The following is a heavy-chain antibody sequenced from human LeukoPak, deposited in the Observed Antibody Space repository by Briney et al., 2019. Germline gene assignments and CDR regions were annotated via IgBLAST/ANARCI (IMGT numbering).Heavy chain of an antibody. Sequence: ASVKVSCKASGYTFTSYDINWVRQATGQGLEWMGWMNPNSGNTGYAQKFQGRVTMTRNTSISTAYMELSSLRSEDTAVYYCARSYRSGGSYYFDYWGQGTLVTVSS. CDR2: MNPNSGNT. J-gene: IGHJ4*02. CDR3: ARSYRSGGSYYFDY. D-gene: IGHD1-26*01. CDR1: GYTFTSYD. V-gene: IGHV1-8*01.